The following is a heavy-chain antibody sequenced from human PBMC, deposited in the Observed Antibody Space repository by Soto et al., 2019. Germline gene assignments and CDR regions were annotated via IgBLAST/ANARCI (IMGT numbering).Heavy chain of an antibody. CDR1: GFTFSSYA. V-gene: IGHV3-30-3*01. Sequence: GGSLRLSCAASGFTFSSYAMHWVRQAPDKGLEWVAVISYDGSNKYYADSVKGRFTISRDNSKNTLYLQMNSLRAEDTAVYYCARGRDEYCSSTSCHEYFQHWGQGTLVTVSS. J-gene: IGHJ1*01. CDR3: ARGRDEYCSSTSCHEYFQH. D-gene: IGHD2-2*01. CDR2: ISYDGSNK.